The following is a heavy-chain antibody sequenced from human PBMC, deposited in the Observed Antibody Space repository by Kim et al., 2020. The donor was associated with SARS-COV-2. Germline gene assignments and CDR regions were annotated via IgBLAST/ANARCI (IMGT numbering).Heavy chain of an antibody. Sequence: GGSLRLSCAASGFTFSSYAMSWVRQAPGKGLEWVSAISGSGGSTYYADSVKGRFTISRDNSKNTLYLQMNSLRAEDTAVYYCAKDLGGDYGSGSYRDYWGQGTLVTVSS. CDR1: GFTFSSYA. D-gene: IGHD3-10*01. CDR2: ISGSGGST. J-gene: IGHJ4*02. V-gene: IGHV3-23*01. CDR3: AKDLGGDYGSGSYRDY.